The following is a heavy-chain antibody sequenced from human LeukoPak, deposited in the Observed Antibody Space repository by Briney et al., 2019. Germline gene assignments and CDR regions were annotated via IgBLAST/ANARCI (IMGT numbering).Heavy chain of an antibody. V-gene: IGHV1-46*01. CDR2: INPSGGST. Sequence: ASVKVSCKASGYTFTSYYMHWVRQAPGQGLEWMGIINPSGGSTSYAQKFQGRVTMTGDTSTSTDYMELSSLISEDTALYYCARDSSGWSVDYWGQGTLVTVSS. CDR3: ARDSSGWSVDY. CDR1: GYTFTSYY. J-gene: IGHJ4*02. D-gene: IGHD6-19*01.